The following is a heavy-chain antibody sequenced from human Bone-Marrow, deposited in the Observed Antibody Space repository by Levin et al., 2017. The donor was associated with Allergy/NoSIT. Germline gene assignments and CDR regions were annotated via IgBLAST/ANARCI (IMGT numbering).Heavy chain of an antibody. CDR3: ARPMQRDRGSVVVAATRAFDI. CDR1: GYSFTSYW. D-gene: IGHD2-15*01. CDR2: IYPGDSDT. J-gene: IGHJ3*02. V-gene: IGHV5-51*01. Sequence: GGSLRLSCKGSGYSFTSYWIGWVRQMPGKGLEWMGIIYPGDSDTRYSPSFQGQVTISADKSISTAYLQWSSLKASDTAMYYCARPMQRDRGSVVVAATRAFDIWGQGTMVTVSS.